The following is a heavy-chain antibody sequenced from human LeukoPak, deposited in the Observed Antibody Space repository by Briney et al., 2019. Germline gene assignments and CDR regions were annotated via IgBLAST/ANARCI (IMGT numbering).Heavy chain of an antibody. V-gene: IGHV4-39*01. CDR3: ARGYCSGGSCYSGYYYYYMDV. CDR1: GGSISSSNYY. J-gene: IGHJ6*03. D-gene: IGHD2-15*01. CDR2: IYYSGST. Sequence: SETLSLTCTVSGGSISSSNYYWGWIRQPPGKGLEWIGSIYYSGSTYYNPSLKSRVTISVDTSKNQFSLKLSSVTAADTAVYYCARGYCSGGSCYSGYYYYYMDVWGKGTTVTISS.